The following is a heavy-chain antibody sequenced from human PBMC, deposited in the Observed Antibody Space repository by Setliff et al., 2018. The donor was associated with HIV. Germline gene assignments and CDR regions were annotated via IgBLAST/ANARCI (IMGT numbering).Heavy chain of an antibody. Sequence: SETLSLTCTVSGGSISSGGYYWSWIRQHPGKGLEWIGYIYYSGSTYYNPSLKSRVTISVDTSKNQFSLKLSSVTAADTAVYYCARETVVTPADHYYYMDVWGKGTTVTVSS. CDR1: GGSISSGGYY. J-gene: IGHJ6*03. CDR2: IYYSGST. V-gene: IGHV4-31*03. CDR3: ARETVVTPADHYYYMDV. D-gene: IGHD2-21*02.